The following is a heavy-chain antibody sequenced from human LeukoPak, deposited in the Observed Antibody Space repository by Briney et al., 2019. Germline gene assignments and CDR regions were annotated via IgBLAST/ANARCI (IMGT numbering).Heavy chain of an antibody. J-gene: IGHJ5*02. CDR3: ARDPSSGWYLKGWFDP. V-gene: IGHV3-21*01. D-gene: IGHD6-19*01. CDR2: ISSSSNYI. Sequence: GGSLRLSCAASGFTFSSYSMNWVRQAPGKGLEWFSSISSSSNYIYYADSVKGRFTISSDNAKNSLYLQMNSLRAEDTAVYYCARDPSSGWYLKGWFDPWGQGTLVTVSS. CDR1: GFTFSSYS.